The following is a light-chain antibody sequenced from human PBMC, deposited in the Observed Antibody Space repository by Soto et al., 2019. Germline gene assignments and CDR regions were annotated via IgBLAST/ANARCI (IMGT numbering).Light chain of an antibody. Sequence: DIQMTQSPSTLSASVGDRVTITCRASQSISSWLAWYQQKPGKAPKLLIYKASSLESGVPSRFSGSGSGTEFTLTISSLQPDDFATYYCQQCGTFGQGTKVEIK. CDR2: KAS. V-gene: IGKV1-5*03. CDR1: QSISSW. CDR3: QQCGT. J-gene: IGKJ1*01.